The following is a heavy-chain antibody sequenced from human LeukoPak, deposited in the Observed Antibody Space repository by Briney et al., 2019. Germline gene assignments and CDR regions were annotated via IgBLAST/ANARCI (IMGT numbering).Heavy chain of an antibody. CDR3: ARNTAPGYGLDV. J-gene: IGHJ6*04. CDR2: IHPNSGAT. D-gene: IGHD5-18*01. V-gene: IGHV1-2*02. Sequence: ASVCDSRKASGYIFTGHYMHWVRQAPGQGLEWMGWIHPNSGATGYAQNFQGRVTMTRDTSISTAYMDLSRLRSDDTAVYYCARNTAPGYGLDVWGKGTPHTVSS. CDR1: GYIFTGHY.